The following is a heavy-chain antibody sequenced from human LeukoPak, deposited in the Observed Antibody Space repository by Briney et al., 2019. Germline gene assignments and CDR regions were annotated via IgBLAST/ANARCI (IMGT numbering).Heavy chain of an antibody. Sequence: GGSLRLSCAASGFTVGSNYMSWAPQAPGEGLEWVTIIYRGGSTNHADPVKGRFTISRDTSKNTLYLQMNSLRAEDTAVYYCARLSANSSAYFFDYWGQGTLVTVSS. CDR1: GFTVGSNY. J-gene: IGHJ4*02. V-gene: IGHV3-66*04. CDR2: IYRGGST. CDR3: ARLSANSSAYFFDY. D-gene: IGHD3-22*01.